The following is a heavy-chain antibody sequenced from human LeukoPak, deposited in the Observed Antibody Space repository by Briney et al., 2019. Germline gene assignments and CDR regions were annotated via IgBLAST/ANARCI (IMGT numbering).Heavy chain of an antibody. J-gene: IGHJ5*02. V-gene: IGHV4-59*01. Sequence: SETLSLTCAVSGGSISDSYWSWIRQPPGKGLEWIGKIHDSGITNYNPSLKSRVTFSVDTSKKQFSLNLNSVTAADTAVYYCARGGYMSNWFEHWGQGTLVTVSS. CDR3: ARGGYMSNWFEH. D-gene: IGHD5-12*01. CDR1: GGSISDSY. CDR2: IHDSGIT.